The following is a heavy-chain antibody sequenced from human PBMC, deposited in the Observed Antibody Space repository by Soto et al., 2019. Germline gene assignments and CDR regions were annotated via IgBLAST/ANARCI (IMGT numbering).Heavy chain of an antibody. J-gene: IGHJ5*02. CDR3: ARDRASITIFGVVDFDP. CDR2: ISSSGDII. V-gene: IGHV3-11*01. D-gene: IGHD3-3*01. CDR1: GFTFSDYY. Sequence: SLRLSCAGSGFTFSDYYMSWIRQAPGKGLEWVSYISSSGDIIYYADSVKGRFTISRDNAKNSLYLQMNSLRAEDTAVYYCARDRASITIFGVVDFDPWGQGTLVTVSS.